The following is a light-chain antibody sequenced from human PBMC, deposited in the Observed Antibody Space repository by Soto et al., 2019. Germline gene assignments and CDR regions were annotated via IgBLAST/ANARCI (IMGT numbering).Light chain of an antibody. CDR3: AAWDDSLNGLDV. CDR2: SNY. J-gene: IGLJ1*01. Sequence: QSVLTQPPSASGTPGQRVTISCSASSGSLSVDWYQHLPGTAPKLLIYSNYQRPSGVPDRFSGSKSGTSASLAISGLQSEDDADYYCAAWDDSLNGLDVFGTGTKLTVL. V-gene: IGLV1-44*01. CDR1: SGSLS.